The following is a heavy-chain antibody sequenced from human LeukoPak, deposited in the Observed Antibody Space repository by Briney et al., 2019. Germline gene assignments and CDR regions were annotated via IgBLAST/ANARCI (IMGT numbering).Heavy chain of an antibody. Sequence: SVTVSCKASGGTFSSYAISWVRQAPGQGLEWMGRIIPILGIANYAQKFQGRVTITADKSTSTAYMELSSLRSEDTAVYYCARDIPSESQMVRGQRRLVGFDPWGQGTLVTVSS. D-gene: IGHD3-10*01. J-gene: IGHJ5*02. CDR1: GGTFSSYA. CDR2: IIPILGIA. CDR3: ARDIPSESQMVRGQRRLVGFDP. V-gene: IGHV1-69*04.